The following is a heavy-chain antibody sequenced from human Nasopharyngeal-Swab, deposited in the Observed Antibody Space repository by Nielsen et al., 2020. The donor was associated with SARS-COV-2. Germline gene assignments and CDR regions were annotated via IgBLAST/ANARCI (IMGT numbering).Heavy chain of an antibody. CDR1: GYTFTGYY. CDR3: ARAHSGSYFGAFDI. J-gene: IGHJ3*02. V-gene: IGHV1-8*02. CDR2: MNPNSGNT. Sequence: ASVKVSCKASGYTFTGYYIHWVRQATGQGLEWMGWMNPNSGNTGYAQKFQGRVTMTRNTSISTAYMELSSLRSEDTAVYYCARAHSGSYFGAFDIWSQGTMVTVSS. D-gene: IGHD1-26*01.